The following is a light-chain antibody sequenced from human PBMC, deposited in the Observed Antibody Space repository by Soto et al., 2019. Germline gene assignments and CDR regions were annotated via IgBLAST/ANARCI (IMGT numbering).Light chain of an antibody. CDR1: SSNIGTNT. CDR3: AAWDDSLNGWV. Sequence: QSVLTQPPSASGTPGQRVAISCSGGSSNIGTNTVNWYQQVPGTTPKLLIFSNNQRPSGAPDRPSGSKSGTSASLAISGLQSQDEADYYCAAWDDSLNGWVFGGGTKLTVL. V-gene: IGLV1-44*01. J-gene: IGLJ3*02. CDR2: SNN.